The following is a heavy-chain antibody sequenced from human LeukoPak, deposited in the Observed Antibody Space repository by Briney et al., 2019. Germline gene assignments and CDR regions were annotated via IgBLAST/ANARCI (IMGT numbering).Heavy chain of an antibody. CDR1: GFTFSSYA. D-gene: IGHD3/OR15-3a*01. J-gene: IGHJ4*02. CDR2: ISGSGGST. V-gene: IGHV3-23*01. Sequence: GGSLRLSCAASGFTFSSYAMSWVRQAPGKGLERVSAISGSGGSTYYADSVKGRFTISRDNSKNTLYLQMNSLRAEDTAVYYCAKSRPIDLQPLRQGYYFDYWGQGTLVTVSS. CDR3: AKSRPIDLQPLRQGYYFDY.